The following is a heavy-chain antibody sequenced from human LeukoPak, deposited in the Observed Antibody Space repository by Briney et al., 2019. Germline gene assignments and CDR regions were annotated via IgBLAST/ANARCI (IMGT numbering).Heavy chain of an antibody. Sequence: GGSLRLSCSASGFTFSNYGMSWVRQAPGKGLEWVSGIHGSRGSTYYADSVKGRSTTSRDNSKNTLYLQMNSLRAEDTAVYYCARGYDFWSGYSFDYWGQGTLVTVSS. CDR3: ARGYDFWSGYSFDY. CDR1: GFTFSNYG. V-gene: IGHV3-23*01. D-gene: IGHD3-3*01. J-gene: IGHJ4*02. CDR2: IHGSRGST.